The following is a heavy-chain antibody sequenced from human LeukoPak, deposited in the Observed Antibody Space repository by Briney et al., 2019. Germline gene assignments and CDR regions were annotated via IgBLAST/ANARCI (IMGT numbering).Heavy chain of an antibody. CDR2: ISDSGGGT. CDR3: AKGKESGIEAPVVF. Sequence: PGGSLRLSCAASGFTFSTYAMNWVRQTPGKGLEWVSGISDSGGGTYNADFVRGRFTFSGDNSKNTVYLQMNSLRADDAAIYYCAKGKESGIEAPVVFWGKGTLATVSS. J-gene: IGHJ4*02. V-gene: IGHV3-23*01. D-gene: IGHD6-13*01. CDR1: GFTFSTYA.